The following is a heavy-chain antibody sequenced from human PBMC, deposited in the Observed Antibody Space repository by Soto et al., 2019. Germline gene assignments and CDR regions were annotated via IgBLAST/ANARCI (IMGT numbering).Heavy chain of an antibody. Sequence: EVHLLQSGGGLVRPGGSLTLSCGVSGFPFAPSTMSWVRQAPGKGLEWVSTISVSVGSTYSADSVQGRFTVSSDISDNTLFLRMTSLTADDTAVYFCAKRDVPHSTSNAYFYDHWGRGVLVTVSS. J-gene: IGHJ4*02. CDR3: AKRDVPHSTSNAYFYDH. CDR2: ISVSVGST. CDR1: GFPFAPST. D-gene: IGHD2-21*02. V-gene: IGHV3-23*01.